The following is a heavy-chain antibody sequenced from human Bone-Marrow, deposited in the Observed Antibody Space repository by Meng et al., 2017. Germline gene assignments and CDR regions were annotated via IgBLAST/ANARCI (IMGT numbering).Heavy chain of an antibody. V-gene: IGHV3-7*01. CDR2: IKQDGSGT. D-gene: IGHD6-19*01. Sequence: GGSLRLSCAASGFTFSNSWMTWVRQAPGKGLEWVANIKQDGSGTYYVDSVKGRFTISRDNAKNSLYLHMDRLTAEETGVYYCARRQWLAYSWGQGTLVTVSS. J-gene: IGHJ5*02. CDR3: ARRQWLAYS. CDR1: GFTFSNSW.